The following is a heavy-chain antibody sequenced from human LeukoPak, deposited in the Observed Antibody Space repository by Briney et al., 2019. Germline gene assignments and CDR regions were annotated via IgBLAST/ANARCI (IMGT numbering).Heavy chain of an antibody. V-gene: IGHV1-69*04. CDR3: ARGIAAAASYFDY. D-gene: IGHD6-13*01. CDR2: IIPILGIA. Sequence: ASVKVSCKASGYTFTSYGISWVRQAPGQGLEWMGRIIPILGIANYAQKFQGRVTITADKSTSTAYMELSSLRSEDTAVYYCARGIAAAASYFDYRGQGTLVTVSS. CDR1: GYTFTSYG. J-gene: IGHJ4*02.